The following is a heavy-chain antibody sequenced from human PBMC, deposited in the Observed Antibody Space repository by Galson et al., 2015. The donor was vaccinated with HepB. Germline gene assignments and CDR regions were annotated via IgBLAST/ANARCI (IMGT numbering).Heavy chain of an antibody. V-gene: IGHV3-11*06. D-gene: IGHD3-10*01. CDR2: ISDSNSYI. CDR3: ARVGRWFGELSTEYYFDS. J-gene: IGHJ4*02. CDR1: GFTFSDYY. Sequence: SLRLSCAASGFTFSDYYMSWIRQAPGKGLEWVSYISDSNSYINYADSVKGRFTISRDNAKNSLYLQINSLRAEDTAMYYCARVGRWFGELSTEYYFDSWGQGTLVTVSS.